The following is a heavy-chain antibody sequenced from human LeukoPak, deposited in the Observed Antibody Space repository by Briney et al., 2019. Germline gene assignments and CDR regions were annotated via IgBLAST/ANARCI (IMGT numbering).Heavy chain of an antibody. J-gene: IGHJ4*02. Sequence: GGSLRLSCAASGFTFSSYWMSWVRQAPGKGGEWVANIKQDGSEKYYEDSVKGGFNISRDNANNSLYLQMNSLRAEDTAVYYCARSPRGFWSGYSPYYFDYWGQGTLVTVSS. D-gene: IGHD3-3*01. CDR1: GFTFSSYW. V-gene: IGHV3-7*01. CDR2: IKQDGSEK. CDR3: ARSPRGFWSGYSPYYFDY.